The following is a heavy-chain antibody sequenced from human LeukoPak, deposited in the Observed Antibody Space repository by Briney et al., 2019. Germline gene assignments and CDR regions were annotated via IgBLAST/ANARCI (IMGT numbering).Heavy chain of an antibody. J-gene: IGHJ4*02. CDR2: FDPEDGET. D-gene: IGHD2-2*01. Sequence: ASVKVSCKVSGYTLTELSMHWVRQAPGKGLEWMGGFDPEDGETIYAQKFQGRVTMTEDTSTDTAYMELSSLRSEDTAVYYCATDLDCSSTSCYFDYWGQGTLVTVSS. V-gene: IGHV1-24*01. CDR1: GYTLTELS. CDR3: ATDLDCSSTSCYFDY.